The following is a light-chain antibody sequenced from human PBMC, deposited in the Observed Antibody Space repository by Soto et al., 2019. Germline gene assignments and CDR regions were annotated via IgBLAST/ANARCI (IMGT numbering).Light chain of an antibody. V-gene: IGKV3-20*01. Sequence: ETVLTQSPGTLSLSPGERATLSCRAIESVSSSSLAWYQQRPGQAPRLLIYGTSSRATGIPDRFSGSGSGTDFTLTISRLEPEDFAVYFCQRYGSSPLITLGQGTKVDI. CDR2: GTS. CDR1: ESVSSSS. CDR3: QRYGSSPLIT. J-gene: IGKJ1*01.